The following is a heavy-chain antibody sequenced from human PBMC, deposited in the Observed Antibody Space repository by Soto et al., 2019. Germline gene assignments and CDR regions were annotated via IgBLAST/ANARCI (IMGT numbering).Heavy chain of an antibody. CDR1: GFTFSSYA. V-gene: IGHV3-23*01. CDR3: AKDIVVVVAATDDAFDI. D-gene: IGHD2-15*01. J-gene: IGHJ3*02. Sequence: ASVKVSCAASGFTFSSYAMSWVRQAPGKGLEWVSAISGSGGSTYYADSVKGRFTISRDNSKNTLYLQMNSLRAEDTAVYYCAKDIVVVVAATDDAFDIWGQGTMVTVSS. CDR2: ISGSGGST.